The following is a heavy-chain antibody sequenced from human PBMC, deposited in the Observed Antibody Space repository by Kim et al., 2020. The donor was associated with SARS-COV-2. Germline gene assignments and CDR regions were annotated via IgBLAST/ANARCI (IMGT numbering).Heavy chain of an antibody. Sequence: YAKRFQGRGTSTADESTSTAYMELSSLRSEDTAVYYCARGWSGLSPYFDYWGQGTLVTVSS. D-gene: IGHD3-3*01. CDR3: ARGWSGLSPYFDY. V-gene: IGHV1-69*01. J-gene: IGHJ4*02.